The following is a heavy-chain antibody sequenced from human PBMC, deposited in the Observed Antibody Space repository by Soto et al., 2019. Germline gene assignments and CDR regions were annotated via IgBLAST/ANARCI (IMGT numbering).Heavy chain of an antibody. CDR1: GGSISSGGYY. D-gene: IGHD6-13*01. J-gene: IGHJ6*02. CDR3: ARHGVYEYYYYYYGMDV. CDR2: IYYSGST. V-gene: IGHV4-39*01. Sequence: SETLSLTCTVSGGSISSGGYYWSWIRQHPGKGLEWIGYIYYSGSTYYNPSLKSRVTISVDTSKNQFSLKLSSVTAADTAVYYCARHGVYEYYYYYYGMDVWGQGTTVTVSS.